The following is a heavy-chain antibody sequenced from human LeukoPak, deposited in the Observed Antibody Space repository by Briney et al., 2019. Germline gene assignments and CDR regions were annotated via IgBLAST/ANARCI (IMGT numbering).Heavy chain of an antibody. CDR3: ARGIWSARTVDYYLDY. CDR1: GYNFNNYA. V-gene: IGHV1-3*01. Sequence: ASVKVSCKASGYNFNNYAIHWVRQAPGQRFEWMGWINAGNSHTKYSQNFQGRITITRDSSASTVYMELSSLTSEDTGVYYCARGIWSARTVDYYLDYWGQGTLVTVSS. CDR2: INAGNSHT. J-gene: IGHJ4*02. D-gene: IGHD2-21*01.